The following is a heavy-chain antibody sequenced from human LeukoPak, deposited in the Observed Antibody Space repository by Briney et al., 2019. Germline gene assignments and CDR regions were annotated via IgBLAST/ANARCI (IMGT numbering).Heavy chain of an antibody. D-gene: IGHD3-10*01. Sequence: PGGSLRLSCAASGFTVSTNYISWVRQAPGKGLEWVSVIYSAGSTYYADSVKGRFTISRDSSKNTVYLQMNSLRPDDTAVYYCAREGGSGSYGYDYWGQGTLVTVSS. CDR1: GFTVSTNY. CDR2: IYSAGST. CDR3: AREGGSGSYGYDY. V-gene: IGHV3-66*02. J-gene: IGHJ4*02.